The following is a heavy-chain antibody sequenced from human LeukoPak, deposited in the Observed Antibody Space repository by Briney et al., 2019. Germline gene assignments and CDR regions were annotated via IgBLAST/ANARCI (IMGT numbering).Heavy chain of an antibody. Sequence: SETLSLTCTVPGGSISTSAFYWGWIRQPPGKGLEWIGSIYDSGNEFYNPSLKSRVTISADTSKNQFSLKLNSVTAADTAMYYCARQISDYYYYYMDVWGEGSTVTVSS. CDR2: IYDSGNE. V-gene: IGHV4-39*01. J-gene: IGHJ6*03. D-gene: IGHD2/OR15-2a*01. CDR3: ARQISDYYYYYMDV. CDR1: GGSISTSAFY.